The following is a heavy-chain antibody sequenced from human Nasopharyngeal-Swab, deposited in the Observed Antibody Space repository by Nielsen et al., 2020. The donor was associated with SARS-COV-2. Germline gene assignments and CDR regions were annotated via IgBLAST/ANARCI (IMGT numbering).Heavy chain of an antibody. J-gene: IGHJ6*02. D-gene: IGHD4-17*01. CDR3: AKSTTVTRWGYYYYGMDV. V-gene: IGHV3-33*06. CDR2: IWYDGSNK. Sequence: WIRQPPGKGLEWVAVIWYDGSNKYYADSVKGRFTISRDNSKNTLYLQMNSLRAEDTAVYYCAKSTTVTRWGYYYYGMDVWGQGTTVTVSS.